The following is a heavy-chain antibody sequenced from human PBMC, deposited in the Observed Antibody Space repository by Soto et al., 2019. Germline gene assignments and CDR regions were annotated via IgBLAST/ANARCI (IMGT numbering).Heavy chain of an antibody. Sequence: PGGSLRLSCAASDFTFSKFDMHWVRQAPGKGLEWVAVISYDGNNKYYADSVKGRFSISRDNSKNTLSLQINSLRAEDTAVYYSARGRSITMMPQHWGQGTLVTVSS. CDR2: ISYDGNNK. V-gene: IGHV3-30-3*01. CDR3: ARGRSITMMPQH. D-gene: IGHD3-22*01. CDR1: DFTFSKFD. J-gene: IGHJ1*01.